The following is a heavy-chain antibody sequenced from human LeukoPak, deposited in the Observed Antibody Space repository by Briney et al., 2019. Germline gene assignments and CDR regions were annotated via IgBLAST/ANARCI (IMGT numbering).Heavy chain of an antibody. CDR1: GFTFSSYS. CDR2: ISSSSSYI. J-gene: IGHJ6*02. V-gene: IGHV3-21*01. D-gene: IGHD6-13*01. Sequence: GGSLRLSCAASGFTFSSYSVNWVRQAPGKGLEWVSSISSSSSYIYYADSVKGRFTISRDNAKNSLYLQMNSLRAEDTAVYYCARGEQQLVPYYYYGMDVWGQGTTVTVSS. CDR3: ARGEQQLVPYYYYGMDV.